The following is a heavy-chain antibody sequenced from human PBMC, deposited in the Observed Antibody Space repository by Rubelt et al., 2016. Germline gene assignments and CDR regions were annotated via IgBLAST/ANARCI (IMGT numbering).Heavy chain of an antibody. D-gene: IGHD2-21*02. CDR2: FDPEHGET. J-gene: IGHJ3*02. V-gene: IGHV1-69*04. Sequence: QVQLVQSGAEVKKPGSSVKVSCKASGGTFSSYAISWVRQAPGQGLEWLGGFDPEHGETIYAKECPGGETMSEETTTAPAEMDLSGLRSGDTAVSYCEHRWCGGDCKNAVDIWGQVTMVTVSS. CDR1: GGTFSSYA. CDR3: EHRWCGGDCKNAVDI.